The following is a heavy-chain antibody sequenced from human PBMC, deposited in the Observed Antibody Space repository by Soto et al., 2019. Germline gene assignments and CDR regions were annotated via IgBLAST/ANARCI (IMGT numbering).Heavy chain of an antibody. CDR2: IIPIFGTA. Sequence: WASVKVSCKASGGTFSSYAISWVRQAPRQGLEWMGGIIPIFGTANYAQKFQGRVTITADKSTSTAYMELSSLRSEDTAVYYCARDHSSSWYVDYWGQGTLVTVSS. D-gene: IGHD6-13*01. J-gene: IGHJ4*02. CDR3: ARDHSSSWYVDY. CDR1: GGTFSSYA. V-gene: IGHV1-69*06.